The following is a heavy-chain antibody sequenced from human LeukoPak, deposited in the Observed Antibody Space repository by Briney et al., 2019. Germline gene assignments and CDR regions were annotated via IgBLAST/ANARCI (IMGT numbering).Heavy chain of an antibody. Sequence: GGSLRLSCAASGFAFSFYAMSWLRQPPGKGLEWVAVISYDGSNKYYADSVKGRFTISRDNSKNTLYLQMNSLRAEDTAVYYCAKEMGGDGEIDYWGQGTLVTVSS. D-gene: IGHD4-17*01. CDR2: ISYDGSNK. V-gene: IGHV3-30*18. J-gene: IGHJ4*02. CDR1: GFAFSFYA. CDR3: AKEMGGDGEIDY.